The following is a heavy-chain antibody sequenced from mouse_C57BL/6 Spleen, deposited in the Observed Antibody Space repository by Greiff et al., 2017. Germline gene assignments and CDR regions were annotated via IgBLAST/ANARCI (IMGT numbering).Heavy chain of an antibody. D-gene: IGHD1-1*01. J-gene: IGHJ2*01. CDR1: GYTFTDYY. V-gene: IGHV1-19*01. Sequence: DVKLQESGPVLVKPGASVKMSCKASGYTFTDYYMNWVKQSHGKSLEWIGVINPYNGGTSYNQKFKGKGTLTVDKSSSTAYMELNSLTSEDSAVDYCARVCGRENYFDYWGQGTTLTVSS. CDR2: INPYNGGT. CDR3: ARVCGRENYFDY.